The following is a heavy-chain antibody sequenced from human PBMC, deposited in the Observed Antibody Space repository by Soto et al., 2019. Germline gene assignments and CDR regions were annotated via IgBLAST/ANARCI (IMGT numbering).Heavy chain of an antibody. Sequence: EVQLVESGGGLVQPGGSLRLYCAASGFTVSTYWMHWVRQDPGKGLMWVSRISPDGSTTTYADPVRGRFTISRDTAENTLYLQMNSLRVEDTAVYYCAKDRVPYIDYCRYFDLWVRGTLVTVSS. CDR3: AKDRVPYIDYCRYFDL. D-gene: IGHD4-4*01. V-gene: IGHV3-74*01. J-gene: IGHJ2*01. CDR2: ISPDGSTT. CDR1: GFTVSTYW.